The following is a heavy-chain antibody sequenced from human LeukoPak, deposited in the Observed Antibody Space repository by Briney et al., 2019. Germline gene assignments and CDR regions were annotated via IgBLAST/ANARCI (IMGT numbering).Heavy chain of an antibody. D-gene: IGHD1-26*01. V-gene: IGHV5-51*01. CDR2: IYPGDSDT. J-gene: IGHJ3*02. CDR3: ASNSGSYSGAFDI. CDR1: GYRFTSYW. Sequence: GESLKISCKGSGYRFTSYWIAWVRQMPGKGLEWMGIIYPGDSDTRYSPSFQGQVTISADKSTSTAYLQWSSLKASDTAMYYCASNSGSYSGAFDIWGQGTMVTVSS.